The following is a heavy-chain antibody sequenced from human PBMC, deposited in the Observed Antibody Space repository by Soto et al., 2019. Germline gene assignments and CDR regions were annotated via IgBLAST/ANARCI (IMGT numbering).Heavy chain of an antibody. J-gene: IGHJ4*02. CDR1: GGSISSGGYY. V-gene: IGHV4-31*03. D-gene: IGHD4-17*01. CDR2: IYYSGST. CDR3: ARDLHGVPYY. Sequence: SETLSLTCTVSGGSISSGGYYWSWIRQHPGKGLEWIGYIYYSGSTYYNPSLKSRVTISVDTSKNQFSLKLSSVTAADTAVYYCARDLHGVPYYWGQGSLVIVSS.